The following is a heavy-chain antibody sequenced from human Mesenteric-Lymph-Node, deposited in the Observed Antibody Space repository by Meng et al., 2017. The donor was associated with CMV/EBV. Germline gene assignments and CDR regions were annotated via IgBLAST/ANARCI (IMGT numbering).Heavy chain of an antibody. Sequence: GESLKISCAASGFTFSSYAMSWVRQAPGKGLEWVSYISSSGRAIFYADSVKGRFTISRDNAKNSLYLQMNSLRAEDTAVYYCARVIRGNSGYYNIDCWGQGTLVTVSS. V-gene: IGHV3-48*03. CDR1: GFTFSSYA. CDR2: ISSSGRAI. D-gene: IGHD5-12*01. J-gene: IGHJ4*02. CDR3: ARVIRGNSGYYNIDC.